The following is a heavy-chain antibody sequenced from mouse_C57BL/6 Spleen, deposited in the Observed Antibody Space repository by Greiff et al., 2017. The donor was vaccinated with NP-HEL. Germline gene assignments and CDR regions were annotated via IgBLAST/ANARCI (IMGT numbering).Heavy chain of an antibody. CDR3: ARLGYGSSYEDY. CDR2: FHPYNDDT. D-gene: IGHD1-1*01. J-gene: IGHJ2*01. CDR1: GYTFTTYP. Sequence: VQLQQSGAELVKPGASVKMSCKASGYTFTTYPIEWMKQNHGKSLEWIGNFHPYNDDTKYNEKFKGKATLTVDKSSSTVYLEISRLTSDDSAVYYCARLGYGSSYEDYWGQGTTLTVSS. V-gene: IGHV1-47*01.